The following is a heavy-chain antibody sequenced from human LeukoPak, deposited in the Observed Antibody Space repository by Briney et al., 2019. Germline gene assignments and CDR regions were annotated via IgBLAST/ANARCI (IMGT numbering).Heavy chain of an antibody. J-gene: IGHJ6*02. CDR3: ARGRYNWNYYYGMDV. CDR1: GGSVSSGGYY. CDR2: IYYSGST. D-gene: IGHD1-20*01. V-gene: IGHV4-61*08. Sequence: PSQTLSLTCTVSGGSVSSGGYYWSWIRQPPGKGLEWIGYIYYSGSTNYNPSLKSRVTISVDTSKNQFSLKLSSVTAADTAVYYCARGRYNWNYYYGMDVWGQGTTVTVSS.